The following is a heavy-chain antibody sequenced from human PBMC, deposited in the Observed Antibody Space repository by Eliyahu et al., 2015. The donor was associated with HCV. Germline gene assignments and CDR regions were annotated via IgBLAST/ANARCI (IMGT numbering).Heavy chain of an antibody. CDR2: ISSSSSXT. V-gene: IGHV3-11*06. CDR1: GFTFXDYY. CDR3: ARDTTAYYFDY. D-gene: IGHD4-11*01. J-gene: IGHJ4*02. Sequence: QVQLVESGGGLVXPGGSLXLSCXASGFTFXDYYMXWIRQAPGKGLEWVSXISSSSSXTNYADSVKGRFTISRDNAKNSLYLQMNSLRAEDTAVYYCARDTTAYYFDYWGQGTLATVSS.